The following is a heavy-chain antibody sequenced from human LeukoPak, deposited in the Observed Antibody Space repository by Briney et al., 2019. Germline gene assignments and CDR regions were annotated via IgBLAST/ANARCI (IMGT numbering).Heavy chain of an antibody. J-gene: IGHJ4*02. CDR2: IRFDGSNK. CDR3: AKPIGTGAAHFDY. V-gene: IGHV3-30*02. D-gene: IGHD3-10*01. CDR1: GFTFSSIG. Sequence: GGSPRLSCAASGFTFSSIGVHWVRQAPGKGLEWVAFIRFDGSNKYYADSVKGRFTISRDNSKSTLYLQMNSLTAEDTAVYYCAKPIGTGAAHFDYWGQGALVTVSS.